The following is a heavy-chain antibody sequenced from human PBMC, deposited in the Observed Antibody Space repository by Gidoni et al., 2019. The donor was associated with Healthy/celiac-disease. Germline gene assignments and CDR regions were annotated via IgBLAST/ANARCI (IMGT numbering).Heavy chain of an antibody. CDR2: MYWEDDK. V-gene: IGHV2-5*02. Sequence: QITLKESGPTLVKPTQTLTLTRTFSGSSLSTSGVGVGWNRQPPGKALAWLAHMYWEDDKRYSPTLKTRLTITKDTSKNQVVLTMTNMDPVDTAAYYCAHAIVPSSPDYWGQGTLVTVSS. J-gene: IGHJ4*02. CDR3: AHAIVPSSPDY. CDR1: GSSLSTSGVG. D-gene: IGHD6-13*01.